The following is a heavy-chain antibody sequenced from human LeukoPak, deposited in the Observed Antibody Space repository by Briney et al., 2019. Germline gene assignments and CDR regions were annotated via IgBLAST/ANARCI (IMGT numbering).Heavy chain of an antibody. J-gene: IGHJ4*02. D-gene: IGHD6-19*01. CDR3: ARDVAGTSDY. Sequence: VASVKVSCKASGGTFSSYAISWVRQAPGQGLEWMGGIIPIFGTANYAQKFQGRVTITADESTSTAYMELSSLRSEDTAVYYCARDVAGTSDYWGRGTLVTVSS. V-gene: IGHV1-69*13. CDR2: IIPIFGTA. CDR1: GGTFSSYA.